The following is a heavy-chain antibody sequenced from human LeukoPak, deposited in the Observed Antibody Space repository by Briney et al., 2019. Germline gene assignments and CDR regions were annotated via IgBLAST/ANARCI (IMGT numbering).Heavy chain of an antibody. V-gene: IGHV3-23*01. D-gene: IGHD2-2*01. CDR1: GFNISCYA. CDR2: IRGSCGST. Sequence: EGSLSLCCAASGFNISCYAISWVRQARGKGLEWVSLIRGSCGSTYYADSVKGRFNISRDNSKNTLYLQMNSLRADDTAVYYCAKPGQAPHCTSTSCYIDYYHGMDVWGQGTTVTVS. CDR3: AKPGQAPHCTSTSCYIDYYHGMDV. J-gene: IGHJ6*02.